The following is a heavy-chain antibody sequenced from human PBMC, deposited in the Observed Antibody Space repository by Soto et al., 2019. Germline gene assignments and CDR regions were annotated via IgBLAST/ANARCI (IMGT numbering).Heavy chain of an antibody. CDR3: AHRVLRTVFGLVTTTAIYFDF. CDR2: IYWDEDK. CDR1: GFSLTTSGVG. D-gene: IGHD3-3*01. J-gene: IGHJ4*02. V-gene: IGHV2-5*02. Sequence: QITLNESGPTQVKPRQTLTLTCTFSGFSLTTSGVGVGWIRQSPGKAPEWLALIYWDEDKRYSPSLKSRLTITKDTAKTQVVLTMADLDLADTATYYCAHRVLRTVFGLVTTTAIYFDFWGQGTPVAVSS.